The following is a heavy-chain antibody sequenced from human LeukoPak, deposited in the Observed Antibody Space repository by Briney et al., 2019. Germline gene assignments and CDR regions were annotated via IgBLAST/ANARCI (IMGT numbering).Heavy chain of an antibody. D-gene: IGHD2-15*01. CDR1: GFTLRRYW. Sequence: GGSLRLSCAASGFTLRRYWMHWVRQAPGKGLLWVSRINTDGRNTNYADAVKGRFTISRDNAKNTLYLQMNSLRAEDTAVYYCARSGSSWASFDYWGQGTLVTVSS. J-gene: IGHJ4*02. V-gene: IGHV3-74*01. CDR3: ARSGSSWASFDY. CDR2: INTDGRNT.